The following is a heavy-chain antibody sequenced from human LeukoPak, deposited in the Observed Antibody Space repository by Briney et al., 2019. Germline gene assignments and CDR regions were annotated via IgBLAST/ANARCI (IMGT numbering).Heavy chain of an antibody. Sequence: GESLKISCKGSGYSFTSYWIGWVRQMPGKGLEWMGIIYPGDSDTRYSPSFQGQVTISADKSISTAYLQWSSLKASDTAMYYCARSNGYCSSTSCYTSDCWGQGTLVTVSS. J-gene: IGHJ4*02. CDR2: IYPGDSDT. CDR3: ARSNGYCSSTSCYTSDC. CDR1: GYSFTSYW. D-gene: IGHD2-2*02. V-gene: IGHV5-51*01.